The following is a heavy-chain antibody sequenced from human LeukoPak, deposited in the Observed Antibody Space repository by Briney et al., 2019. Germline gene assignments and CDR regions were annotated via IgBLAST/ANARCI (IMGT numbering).Heavy chain of an antibody. CDR2: IYTSGST. V-gene: IGHV4-4*07. CDR1: GGSISSYY. CDR3: ARMAARLGYNWFDP. J-gene: IGHJ5*02. D-gene: IGHD6-6*01. Sequence: ETLSLTCTVSGGSISSYYWSWIRQPAGKGLEWIGRIYTSGSTNYNPSLTSRVTMSVDTSKNQFSLKLSSVTAADTAVYYCARMAARLGYNWFDPWGQGTLVTVSS.